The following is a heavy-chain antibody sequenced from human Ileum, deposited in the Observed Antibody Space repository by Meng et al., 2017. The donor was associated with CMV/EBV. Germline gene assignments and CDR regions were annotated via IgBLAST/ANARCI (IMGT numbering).Heavy chain of an antibody. CDR2: IYAANSGT. J-gene: IGHJ4*02. CDR1: GFTFSDYA. CDR3: ARGWSGGVDYYFDY. Sequence: GESLKISCAASGFTFSDYAMSWVRQAPGKGLEWVSVIYAANSGTRYAASVKGRFTISRDNSKNTLYLRMDSLRAEDTAIYYCARGWSGGVDYYFDYWGQGSLVTVSS. V-gene: IGHV3-23*03. D-gene: IGHD3-16*01.